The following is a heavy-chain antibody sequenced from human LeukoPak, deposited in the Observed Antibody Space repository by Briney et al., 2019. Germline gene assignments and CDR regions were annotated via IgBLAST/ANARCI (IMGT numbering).Heavy chain of an antibody. J-gene: IGHJ4*02. V-gene: IGHV4-61*02. CDR2: IYTSGGT. D-gene: IGHD6-13*01. CDR1: GGSISSGSYY. CDR3: ARGCSSSWTTYYFDY. Sequence: SETLSLTCTVSGGSISSGSYYWSWIRQPAGRGLEWIGRIYTSGGTNYNPSLKSRVTISVDTSKNQFSLKLSSVTAADTAVYYCARGCSSSWTTYYFDYWGQGTLVAVSS.